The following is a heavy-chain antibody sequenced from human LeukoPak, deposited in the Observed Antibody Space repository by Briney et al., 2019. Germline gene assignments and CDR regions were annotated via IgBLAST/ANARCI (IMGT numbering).Heavy chain of an antibody. Sequence: GGSLRLSCAASGFTLSSYTMNWVRQAPGKGLEWVSSIGISSNKIYYADSVKGRFIISRDNAKNSVYLQMNSLRAEDTAVYYCARGGKEMATIASGYWGQGTLVTVSS. V-gene: IGHV3-21*01. CDR3: ARGGKEMATIASGY. CDR2: IGISSNKI. J-gene: IGHJ4*02. D-gene: IGHD5-24*01. CDR1: GFTLSSYT.